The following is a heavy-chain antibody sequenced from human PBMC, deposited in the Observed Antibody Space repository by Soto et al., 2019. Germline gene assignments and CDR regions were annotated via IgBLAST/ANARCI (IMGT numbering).Heavy chain of an antibody. CDR2: IKQDGSEK. V-gene: IGHV3-7*05. Sequence: EVQLVESGGGLVQPGGSLRLSCAASGFTFSSYWMSWVRQAPGRGLEWVANIKQDGSEKYYVDSVKGRFTISRDNAKNSLYLQMNSLRAEDTAVYYCARAGVIVVVEAATVPYYFDYWGQGTLVTVSS. CDR3: ARAGVIVVVEAATVPYYFDY. CDR1: GFTFSSYW. J-gene: IGHJ4*02. D-gene: IGHD2-15*01.